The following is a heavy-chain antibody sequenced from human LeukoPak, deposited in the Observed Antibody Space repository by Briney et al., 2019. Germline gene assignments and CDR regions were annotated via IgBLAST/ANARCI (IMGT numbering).Heavy chain of an antibody. J-gene: IGHJ5*02. CDR2: INPNSGGT. Sequence: VASVKVSCKASGYTFTGYYMHWVRQAPGQVLEWMEWINPNSGGTNYAQEFQGRVTMTRDTSISTAYMELSRLRSDDTAVYYCARDKSGSGRSDVNWFDPWGQGTLVTVSS. CDR3: ARDKSGSGRSDVNWFDP. CDR1: GYTFTGYY. D-gene: IGHD2-15*01. V-gene: IGHV1-2*02.